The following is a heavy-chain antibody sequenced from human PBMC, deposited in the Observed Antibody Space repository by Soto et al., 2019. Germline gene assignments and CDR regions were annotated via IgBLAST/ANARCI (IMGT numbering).Heavy chain of an antibody. J-gene: IGHJ6*03. CDR3: ARNPAAIGSRYYYMDV. CDR2: ISSSGSTI. D-gene: IGHD2-2*01. Sequence: QVQLVESGGGLVKPGGSLRLSCAASGFTFSDYYMSWIRQAPGKGLEWVSYISSSGSTIYYADSVKGRFTSSRDNAKNSLYLQMNGLRAEDTAVYYCARNPAAIGSRYYYMDVWGKGTTVTVSS. CDR1: GFTFSDYY. V-gene: IGHV3-11*01.